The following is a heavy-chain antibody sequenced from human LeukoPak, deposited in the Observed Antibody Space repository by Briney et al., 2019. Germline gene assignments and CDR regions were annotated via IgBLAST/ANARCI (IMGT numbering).Heavy chain of an antibody. D-gene: IGHD4-17*01. V-gene: IGHV1-69*06. CDR3: ARQRRRATVTTLTSSVDYGMDV. CDR1: GGTFISYA. J-gene: IGHJ6*04. CDR2: IIPIFGTA. Sequence: SVKVSCKASGGTFISYAISWVRQAPGQGLEWMGGIIPIFGTANYAQKFQGRVTITADKSTSTAYMELSSLRSEDTAVYYCARQRRRATVTTLTSSVDYGMDVWGKGTTVTVSS.